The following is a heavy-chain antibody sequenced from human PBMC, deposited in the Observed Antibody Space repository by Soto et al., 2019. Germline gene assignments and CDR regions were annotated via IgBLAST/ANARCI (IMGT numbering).Heavy chain of an antibody. Sequence: PGGSLRLSCAASVFTFSNYAMSWVRQAPGKGLEWVSGISGSGDSTYYADSVKGRFTISRDNSKNTLYLQMNSLRAEDTAVYYCASRAYYDSSGYYYYYYFDYWGQGTLVTVSS. D-gene: IGHD3-22*01. CDR1: VFTFSNYA. V-gene: IGHV3-23*01. CDR2: ISGSGDST. J-gene: IGHJ4*02. CDR3: ASRAYYDSSGYYYYYYFDY.